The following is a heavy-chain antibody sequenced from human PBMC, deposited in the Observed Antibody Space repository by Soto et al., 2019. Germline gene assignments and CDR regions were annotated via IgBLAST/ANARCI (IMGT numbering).Heavy chain of an antibody. J-gene: IGHJ4*02. V-gene: IGHV3-49*04. Sequence: SLRLSCSCSGFAFGDYAITWVRQAPGRGLEWVSFIRNKPYGGTAEYAASVKDRFIVSRDDSKNTAYLQMNRLKTEDSGGYFCARDGYINPDYWGRGTLVTVSS. CDR1: GFAFGDYA. CDR3: ARDGYINPDY. D-gene: IGHD4-4*01. CDR2: IRNKPYGGTA.